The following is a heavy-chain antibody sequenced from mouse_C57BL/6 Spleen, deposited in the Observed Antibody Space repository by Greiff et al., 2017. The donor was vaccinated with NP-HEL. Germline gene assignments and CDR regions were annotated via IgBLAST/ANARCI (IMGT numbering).Heavy chain of an antibody. V-gene: IGHV14-4*01. Sequence: EVKLQESGAELVRPGASVKLSCTASGFNITDDYMHWVKQRPEQGLEWIGWIDPENGDTEYASKFQGKATITADTSSNTAYLQLSSLTSEDTAVYYCTATMITTPWFAYWGQGTLVTVSA. J-gene: IGHJ3*01. CDR2: IDPENGDT. CDR1: GFNITDDY. D-gene: IGHD2-4*01. CDR3: TATMITTPWFAY.